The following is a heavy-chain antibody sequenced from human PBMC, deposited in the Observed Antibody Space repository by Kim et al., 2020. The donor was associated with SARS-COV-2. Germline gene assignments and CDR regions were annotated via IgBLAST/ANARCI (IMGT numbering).Heavy chain of an antibody. V-gene: IGHV4-59*13. D-gene: IGHD3-22*01. Sequence: SETLSLTCTVSGGSISSYYWSWIRQPPGKGLEWIGYIYYSGSTNYNPSLKSRVTISVDTSKNQFSLKLSSVTAADTAVYYCARGEYYYDSSGYFGAFDIWGQGTIVTVSS. J-gene: IGHJ3*02. CDR1: GGSISSYY. CDR3: ARGEYYYDSSGYFGAFDI. CDR2: IYYSGST.